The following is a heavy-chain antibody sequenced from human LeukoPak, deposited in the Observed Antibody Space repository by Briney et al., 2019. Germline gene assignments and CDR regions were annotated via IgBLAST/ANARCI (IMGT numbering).Heavy chain of an antibody. V-gene: IGHV3-23*01. CDR2: ISGSGGST. CDR1: GFTFSSYA. J-gene: IGHJ4*02. CDR3: TRGPGYDYAWGSYRADY. Sequence: GGSLRLSCAASGFTFSSYAMSWVRQAPGKGLEWVSAISGSGGSTYYADSVKGRFTISRDNSKNTLYLQMGSLRPDDMAVYYCTRGPGYDYAWGSYRADYWGQGILVTVSS. D-gene: IGHD3-16*02.